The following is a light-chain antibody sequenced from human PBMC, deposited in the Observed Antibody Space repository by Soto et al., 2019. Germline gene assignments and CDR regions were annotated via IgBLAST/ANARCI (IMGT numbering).Light chain of an antibody. CDR1: QSVGYS. Sequence: ENVLTQCPCTLSLSPGARATLSCRASQSVGYSLAWYQQRPGQAPTLLISDASTRAPGIPDRFSGSGSGTDFTLTISRLQPEDYALYYRQQYSPSLITFGQGTRLEIK. CDR3: QQYSPSLIT. V-gene: IGKV3-20*01. J-gene: IGKJ5*01. CDR2: DAS.